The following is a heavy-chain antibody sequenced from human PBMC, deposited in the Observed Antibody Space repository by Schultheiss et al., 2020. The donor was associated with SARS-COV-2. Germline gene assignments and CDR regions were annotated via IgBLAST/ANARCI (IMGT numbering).Heavy chain of an antibody. CDR1: GFTVSSNY. V-gene: IGHV3-53*05. Sequence: GGSLRLSCAASGFTVSSNYMSWVRQAPGKGLEWVSVIYSGGSTYYADSVKGRFTISRDNSKNTLYLQMNSLRAEDTAVYYCARDRIAVAADYYYGMDVWGQGTTVTVSS. J-gene: IGHJ6*02. CDR3: ARDRIAVAADYYYGMDV. D-gene: IGHD6-19*01. CDR2: IYSGGST.